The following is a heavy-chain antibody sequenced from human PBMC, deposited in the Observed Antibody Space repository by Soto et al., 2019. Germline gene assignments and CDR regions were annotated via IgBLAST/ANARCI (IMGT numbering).Heavy chain of an antibody. CDR3: AREVVVSRGASYFGY. D-gene: IGHD2-2*01. CDR1: GYTFTSYA. Sequence: ASVKVSCKASGYTFTSYAIGWVRQAPGQGLEWMGWISAYNGNTNYAQKLQGRVTMTTDTSTSTAYMELRSLRAEDTVFYYCAREVVVSRGASYFGYWGPGTLVTVSS. V-gene: IGHV1-18*01. J-gene: IGHJ4*02. CDR2: ISAYNGNT.